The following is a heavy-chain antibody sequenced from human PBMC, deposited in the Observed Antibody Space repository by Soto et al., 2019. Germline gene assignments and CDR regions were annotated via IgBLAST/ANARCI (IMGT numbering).Heavy chain of an antibody. CDR3: ARERQLVQDGLAP. J-gene: IGHJ5*02. CDR1: GFTFSSYN. V-gene: IGHV3-21*06. Sequence: GGSLRLSCAASGFTFSSYNINWVRQAPGKGLEWVSVITTGGAYRFYADSVKGRFTISRDNANNSVYLEMSSLRVEDTAVYYCARERQLVQDGLAPWGQGSQVTVAA. CDR2: ITTGGAYR. D-gene: IGHD6-13*01.